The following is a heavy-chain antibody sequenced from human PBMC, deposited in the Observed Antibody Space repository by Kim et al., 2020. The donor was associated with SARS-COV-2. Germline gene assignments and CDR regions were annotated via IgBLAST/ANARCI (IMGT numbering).Heavy chain of an antibody. Sequence: SETLSLTCTVSGGSISSSSYYWGWIRQPPGKGLEWIGSIYYSGSTYYNPSLKSRVTISVDTSKNQFSLKLSSVTAADTAVYYCARQGNWNIFDYWGQGTLVTVSS. D-gene: IGHD1-1*01. V-gene: IGHV4-39*01. CDR1: GGSISSSSYY. CDR2: IYYSGST. CDR3: ARQGNWNIFDY. J-gene: IGHJ4*02.